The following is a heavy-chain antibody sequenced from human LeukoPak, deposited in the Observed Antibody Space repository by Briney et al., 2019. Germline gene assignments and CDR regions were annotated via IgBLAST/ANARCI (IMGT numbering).Heavy chain of an antibody. D-gene: IGHD3-16*01. Sequence: PSETLSLTCAVYGGSFSGYYWSWIRQPPGKGLEWIGEINHSGSTNYNPSLKSRVTISVDTSKNQFSLKLSSVTAADTAVYYCARRIMITFGGPTHYYFDYWGQGTLVTVSS. CDR3: ARRIMITFGGPTHYYFDY. CDR1: GGSFSGYY. V-gene: IGHV4-34*01. CDR2: INHSGST. J-gene: IGHJ4*02.